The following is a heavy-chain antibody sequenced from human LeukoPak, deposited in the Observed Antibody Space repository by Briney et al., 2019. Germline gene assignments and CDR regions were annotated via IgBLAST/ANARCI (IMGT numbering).Heavy chain of an antibody. CDR2: INPSGGST. V-gene: IGHV1-46*03. D-gene: IGHD2-21*01. J-gene: IGHJ1*01. CDR3: ARGLAYCGGDCYPTEYFQH. CDR1: GYTFTSYY. Sequence: ASAKVSCKASGYTFTSYYMHWVRQAPGQGLEWMGIINPSGGSTSYAQKFQGRVTMTRDTSTSTVYMELGSLRSEDTAVYYCARGLAYCGGDCYPTEYFQHWGQGTLVTVSS.